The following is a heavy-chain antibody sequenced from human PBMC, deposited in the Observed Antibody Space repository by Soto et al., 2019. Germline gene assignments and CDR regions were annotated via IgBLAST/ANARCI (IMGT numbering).Heavy chain of an antibody. Sequence: TLSLTCAVSGGSISSGGYSWSWIRQPPGKGLEWIGYIYHSGSTYYNPSLKSRVTISVDRSKNQFSLKLSSVTAADTAVYYCARAWGDFWSGYQNNWFDPWGQGTLVTVSS. CDR1: GGSISSGGYS. D-gene: IGHD3-3*01. V-gene: IGHV4-30-2*01. CDR2: IYHSGST. CDR3: ARAWGDFWSGYQNNWFDP. J-gene: IGHJ5*02.